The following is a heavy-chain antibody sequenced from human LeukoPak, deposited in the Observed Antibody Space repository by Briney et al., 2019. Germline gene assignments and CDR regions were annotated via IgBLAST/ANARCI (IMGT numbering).Heavy chain of an antibody. CDR2: ISGSGGSA. J-gene: IGHJ3*02. D-gene: IGHD3-16*02. CDR3: AKEFYDYVWGSYSYGAFDM. CDR1: GFTFNNYA. Sequence: GGSLRLSCTASGFTFNNYAMTWVRQAPGKGLEWVSAISGSGGSAYYPDSVKGRFTISRDNSKNTLYLQMNSLRAEDTAVYYCAKEFYDYVWGSYSYGAFDMWGQGTMVTVSS. V-gene: IGHV3-23*01.